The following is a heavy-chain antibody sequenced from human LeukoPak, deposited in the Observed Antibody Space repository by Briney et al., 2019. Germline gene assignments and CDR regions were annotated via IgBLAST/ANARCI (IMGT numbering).Heavy chain of an antibody. CDR1: GFRFTSNA. Sequence: GGSLRLSCAASGFRFTSNAMTWVRQPPGKGLEWVSSISGSGDATYYADSVKDRFTISRDNSMLYLQLNSLRAEDTAIYYCAKDAGSCVGGFCFYFDSWGQGALATVSS. CDR3: AKDAGSCVGGFCFYFDS. D-gene: IGHD4-23*01. CDR2: ISGSGDAT. V-gene: IGHV3-23*01. J-gene: IGHJ4*02.